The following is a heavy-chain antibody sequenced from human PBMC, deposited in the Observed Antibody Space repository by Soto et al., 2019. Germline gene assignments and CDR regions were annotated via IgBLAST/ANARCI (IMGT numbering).Heavy chain of an antibody. J-gene: IGHJ3*02. D-gene: IGHD3-10*01. CDR3: ARDGITMVRGVQYAFDI. CDR2: IYYSGST. CDR1: GGSISSGDYY. Sequence: SETLSLTCTVSGGSISSGDYYWSWIRQPPGKGLGWIGYIYYSGSTYYNPSLKSRVTISVDTSKNQFSLKLSSVTAADTAVYYCARDGITMVRGVQYAFDIWGQGTMVTVSS. V-gene: IGHV4-30-4*01.